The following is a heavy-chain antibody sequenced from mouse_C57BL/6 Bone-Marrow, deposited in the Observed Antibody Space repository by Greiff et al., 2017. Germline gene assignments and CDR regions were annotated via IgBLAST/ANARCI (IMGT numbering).Heavy chain of an antibody. CDR1: GYTFTSYD. Sequence: VQLQQSGPELVKPGASVKLSCKASGYTFTSYDINWVKQRPGQGLEWIGWFYPRDGSTKYNEKFKGKATLTVDTSSSTAYMSLHRMNSEDSAVYFCARLEFDGSNGDWYFDVWGTGTTVTVSS. CDR2: FYPRDGST. J-gene: IGHJ1*03. D-gene: IGHD1-1*01. V-gene: IGHV1-85*01. CDR3: ARLEFDGSNGDWYFDV.